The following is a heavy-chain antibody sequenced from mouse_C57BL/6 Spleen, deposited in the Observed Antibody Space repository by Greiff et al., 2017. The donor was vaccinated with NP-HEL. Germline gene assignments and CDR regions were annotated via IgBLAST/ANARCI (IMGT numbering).Heavy chain of an antibody. CDR3: ARGDYGNYDYAMDY. V-gene: IGHV5-4*03. CDR1: GFTFSSYA. CDR2: ISDGGSYT. Sequence: EVKVEESGGGLVKPGGSLKLSCAASGFTFSSYAMSWVRQTPEKRLEWVATISDGGSYTYYPDNVKGRFTISRDNAKNNLYLQMSHLKSEDTAMYYCARGDYGNYDYAMDYWGQGTSVTVSS. J-gene: IGHJ4*01. D-gene: IGHD2-1*01.